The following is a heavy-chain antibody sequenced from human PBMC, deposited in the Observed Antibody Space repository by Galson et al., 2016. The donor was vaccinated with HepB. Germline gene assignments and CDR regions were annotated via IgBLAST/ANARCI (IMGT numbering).Heavy chain of an antibody. D-gene: IGHD3-10*01. V-gene: IGHV3-33*01. CDR1: GFTFSAYG. Sequence: SLRLSCAASGFTFSAYGMHWVRQAPGKGLEWLALIWYDGTKKYYADSVKGRFTISGDNSKNTLYLQMNSLRAEDTAVYYCARELTYYYGSGPDWFDPWGQGTLVIVSS. CDR3: ARELTYYYGSGPDWFDP. J-gene: IGHJ5*02. CDR2: IWYDGTKK.